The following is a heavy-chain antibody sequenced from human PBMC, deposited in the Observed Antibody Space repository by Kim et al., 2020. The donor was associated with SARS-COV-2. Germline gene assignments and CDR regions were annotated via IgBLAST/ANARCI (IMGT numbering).Heavy chain of an antibody. V-gene: IGHV3-21*01. J-gene: IGHJ4*02. CDR1: GFTFSSNN. Sequence: GGSLRLSCAASGFTFSSNNINWVRQAPGKGLEWVSSISSTSDYIYYADSVKGRFTISRDNSKNSLYLQMNSLIAEDTAVYYCARARWTPNYYFDYWGQGTLVTVSS. CDR3: ARARWTPNYYFDY. CDR2: ISSTSDYI. D-gene: IGHD2-15*01.